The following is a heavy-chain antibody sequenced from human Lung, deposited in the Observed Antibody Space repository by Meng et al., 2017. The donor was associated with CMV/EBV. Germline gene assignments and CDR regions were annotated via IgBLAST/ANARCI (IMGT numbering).Heavy chain of an antibody. CDR2: INCNSVRI. CDR3: AKGGPDYNGWHYFDF. CDR1: GFTFGDYS. Sequence: SLRLXXAASGFTFGDYSMHWVRQAPGKGLEWVSGINCNSVRIDYVDSVKGRFTISRDNAKKSLYLQINSPRAEDTAFYYCAKGGPDYNGWHYFDFWGQGXLVTVSS. V-gene: IGHV3-9*01. D-gene: IGHD3-10*01. J-gene: IGHJ4*02.